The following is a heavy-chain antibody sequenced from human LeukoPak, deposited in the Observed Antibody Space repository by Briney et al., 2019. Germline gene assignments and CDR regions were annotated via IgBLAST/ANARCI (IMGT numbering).Heavy chain of an antibody. CDR1: GFTFSSYA. J-gene: IGHJ3*02. CDR3: ARVGDILTGRRYAFDI. D-gene: IGHD3-9*01. CDR2: ISSSGGTT. Sequence: GGSLRLSCAASGFTFSSYAMSWVRQAPGMGLEWVSAISSSGGTTYYSDSVKGRFTISRDNSKNTLYLQMNSLRAEDMAVYYCARVGDILTGRRYAFDIWGQGTMVTVSS. V-gene: IGHV3-23*01.